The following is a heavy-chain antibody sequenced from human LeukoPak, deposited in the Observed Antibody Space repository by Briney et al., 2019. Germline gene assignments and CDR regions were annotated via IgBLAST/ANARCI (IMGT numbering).Heavy chain of an antibody. CDR1: GFTFSSYA. CDR2: ISDNGGGT. J-gene: IGHJ4*02. CDR3: AKDQDYGDYFDY. D-gene: IGHD4-17*01. Sequence: GGSLRLSCAASGFTFSSYAMSWVRQAPEKGLEWVSAISDNGGGTYYADSVKGRFTISRDNSKNTLYLQMNNLRAEDTAVYYCAKDQDYGDYFDYWGQGTLVTVSS. V-gene: IGHV3-23*01.